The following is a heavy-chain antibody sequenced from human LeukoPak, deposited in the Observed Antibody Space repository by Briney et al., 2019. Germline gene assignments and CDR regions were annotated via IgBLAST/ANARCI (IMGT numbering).Heavy chain of an antibody. CDR2: INHSGST. J-gene: IGHJ4*02. CDR1: GGSFSGYY. D-gene: IGHD5-24*01. V-gene: IGHV4-34*01. CDR3: ASLYLPATRFGY. Sequence: SETLSLTCAVYGGSFSGYYWSWIRQPPGKGLEWIGEINHSGSTNYNPSLKSRVTISVDTSKNQFSLKLSSVTAADTAVYYCASLYLPATRFGYWGQGTLVTVSS.